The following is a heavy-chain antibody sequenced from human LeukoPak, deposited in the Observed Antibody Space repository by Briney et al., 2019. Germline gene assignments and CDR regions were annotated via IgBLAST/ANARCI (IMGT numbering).Heavy chain of an antibody. CDR1: GGSISSNNW. Sequence: SETLSLTCAVSGGSISSNNWWIWVRQSPEKGLEWIGEIYHDGSTNYNPSLKSRVTISMDKSKNQLSLKLNFVIAADTAVYFCARPDYHSSSTYYGPFDYWGQGTLVTVSS. CDR2: IYHDGST. V-gene: IGHV4-4*02. D-gene: IGHD3-22*01. CDR3: ARPDYHSSSTYYGPFDY. J-gene: IGHJ4*02.